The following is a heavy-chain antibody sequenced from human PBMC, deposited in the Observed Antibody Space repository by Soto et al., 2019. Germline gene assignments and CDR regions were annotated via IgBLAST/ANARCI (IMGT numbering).Heavy chain of an antibody. CDR1: GGTFRSYA. CDR2: IIPIFGTA. D-gene: IGHD1-26*01. CDR3: ARRSGSYPNWFDP. V-gene: IGHV1-69*13. J-gene: IGHJ5*02. Sequence: SVKVSCKASGGTFRSYAISWVRQAPGQGLEWMGGIIPIFGTANYAQKFQGRVTITADESTSTAYMELSSLRSEDTAVYYCARRSGSYPNWFDPWGQGTLVTVSS.